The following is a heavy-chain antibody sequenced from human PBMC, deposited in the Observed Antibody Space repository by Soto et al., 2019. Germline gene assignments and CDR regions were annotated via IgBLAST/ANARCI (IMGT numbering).Heavy chain of an antibody. V-gene: IGHV4-39*07. CDR1: GGSISSSTYY. CDR3: GRAHRDLQQLVHYYYSMDV. D-gene: IGHD6-13*01. CDR2: FFIGGNT. J-gene: IGHJ6*02. Sequence: SETLSLTCTVSGGSISSSTYYWGWMRQPPGKGLEWIASFFIGGNTYYNPSLKSRVTISVDTSKNQFSLKLTSVTAADTAVYYCGRAHRDLQQLVHYYYSMDVWGQGTTVTVSS.